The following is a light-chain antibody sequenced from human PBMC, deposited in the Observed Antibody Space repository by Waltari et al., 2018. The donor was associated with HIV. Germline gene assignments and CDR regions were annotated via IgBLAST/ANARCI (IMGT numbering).Light chain of an antibody. J-gene: IGLJ3*02. Sequence: SYHLTPPPSLSVSPGQTARITCTEDALPQQYAYWYQQKAGQAPLLLIYKDSERPSGIPERFSGSSSGTTVTLTISGVQAEDEADYYCESAHSSLWVFGGVTKLTVL. CDR1: ALPQQY. CDR2: KDS. V-gene: IGLV3-25*03. CDR3: ESAHSSLWV.